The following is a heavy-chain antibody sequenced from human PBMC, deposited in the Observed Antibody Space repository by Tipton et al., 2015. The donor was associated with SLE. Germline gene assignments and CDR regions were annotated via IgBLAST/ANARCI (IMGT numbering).Heavy chain of an antibody. D-gene: IGHD6-19*01. V-gene: IGHV4-39*02. Sequence: TLSLTCTVSGGSISTNTHYWAWFRQPPGKGLEWIGAFFYRGSTYYNPSLKSRVTMSGDTSKNVFSLRLSSVTAADTAVYYCASSKAVAGWPNWFDPWGQGTLVTVSS. CDR2: FFYRGST. CDR3: ASSKAVAGWPNWFDP. CDR1: GGSISTNTHY. J-gene: IGHJ5*02.